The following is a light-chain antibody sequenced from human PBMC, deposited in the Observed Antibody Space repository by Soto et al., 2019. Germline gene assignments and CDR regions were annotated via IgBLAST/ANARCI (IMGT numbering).Light chain of an antibody. CDR3: SSYTSSSTLV. Sequence: QPVLTQPASVSGSPGQSITISCTGSSSDVGGYDHVSWYQQHPGKAPKIMIYDVSNRPSGVSNRFSGSKSVNTASLTISGLQAEDEADYYCSSYTSSSTLVFGGGTKLTVL. V-gene: IGLV2-14*01. J-gene: IGLJ2*01. CDR1: SSDVGGYDH. CDR2: DVS.